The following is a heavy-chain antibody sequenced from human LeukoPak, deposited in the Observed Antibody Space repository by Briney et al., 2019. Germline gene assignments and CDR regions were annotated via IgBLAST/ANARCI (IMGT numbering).Heavy chain of an antibody. CDR3: ASLLYDFWSGYTQSDYGMDV. D-gene: IGHD3-3*01. Sequence: KAGGSLRLSCAASGFTFSSYSMNWVRQAPGKGLEWVSSISSSSSYIYYADSVKGRFTISRDNAKNSLYLRMNSLRAEDTAVYYCASLLYDFWSGYTQSDYGMDVWGQGTTVTVSS. V-gene: IGHV3-21*01. CDR1: GFTFSSYS. J-gene: IGHJ6*02. CDR2: ISSSSSYI.